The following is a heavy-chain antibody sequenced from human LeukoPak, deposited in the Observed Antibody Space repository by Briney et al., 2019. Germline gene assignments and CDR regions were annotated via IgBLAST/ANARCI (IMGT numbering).Heavy chain of an antibody. CDR3: ARARRPYSSGWYWKY. Sequence: ASVKVSCKASGYTFTGYYMHWVRQAPGQGLEWMGWINPNSGGTNYAQKFQGRVTMTRDTSISTAYMELSRLRSDDTAVYYCARARRPYSSGWYWKYWGQGTLVTVSS. J-gene: IGHJ4*02. V-gene: IGHV1-2*02. CDR1: GYTFTGYY. D-gene: IGHD6-19*01. CDR2: INPNSGGT.